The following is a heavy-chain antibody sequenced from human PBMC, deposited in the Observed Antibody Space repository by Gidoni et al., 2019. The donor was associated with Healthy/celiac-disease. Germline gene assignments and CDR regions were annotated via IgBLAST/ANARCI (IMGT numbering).Heavy chain of an antibody. CDR3: AHRPGSGYYGHYYYGMDV. Sequence: QITLKASGPTLVKPTQTLTLTCTFSGFSLSTSGVGVGWIRQPPGKALEWLALIYWDDDKRYSPSLKSRPTITKDTSKNQVVLTMTNMDPVDTATYYCAHRPGSGYYGHYYYGMDVWGQGTTVTVSS. CDR2: IYWDDDK. CDR1: GFSLSTSGVG. J-gene: IGHJ6*02. D-gene: IGHD3-3*01. V-gene: IGHV2-5*02.